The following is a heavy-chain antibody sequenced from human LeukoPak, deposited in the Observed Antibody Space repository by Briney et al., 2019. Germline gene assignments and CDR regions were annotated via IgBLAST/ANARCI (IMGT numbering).Heavy chain of an antibody. CDR1: GGSFSGYY. Sequence: SETLSLTCAVYGGSFSGYYWSWIRQPPGKGLEWIGEINHSGSTNYNPSLKSRVTISVDTSKNQFSLKLSSVTAADTAVYYCVRGLDIVVVPAAALYFDYWGQGTLVTVSS. J-gene: IGHJ4*02. CDR3: VRGLDIVVVPAAALYFDY. V-gene: IGHV4-34*01. CDR2: INHSGST. D-gene: IGHD2-2*03.